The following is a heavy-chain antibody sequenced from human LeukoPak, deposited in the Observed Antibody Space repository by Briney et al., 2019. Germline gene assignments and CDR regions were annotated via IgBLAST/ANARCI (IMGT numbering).Heavy chain of an antibody. CDR1: GGSITTTNW. CDR2: VHLSGAT. V-gene: IGHV4-4*02. CDR3: TRESGAFSPFGF. D-gene: IGHD1-26*01. J-gene: IGHJ4*02. Sequence: SGTLSPTCAVSGGSITTTNWWSWVRQPPGKGLEWIGEVHLSGATNYNPSLESRVSMSIDKSKNHLSLEVTSVTAADTAIYYCTRESGAFSPFGFWGLGTLVTVSS.